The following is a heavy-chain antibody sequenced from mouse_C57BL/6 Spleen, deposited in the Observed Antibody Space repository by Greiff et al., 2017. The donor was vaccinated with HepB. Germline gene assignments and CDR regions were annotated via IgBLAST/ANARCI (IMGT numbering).Heavy chain of an antibody. CDR2: INPYNGDT. V-gene: IGHV1-20*01. J-gene: IGHJ2*01. CDR3: ARDGDYDGLYFDY. Sequence: VQLQQSGPELVKPGDSVKISCKASGYSFTGYFMNWVMQSHGKSLEWIGRINPYNGDTFYNQKFKGKATLTVDKSSSTAHMELRSLTSEDSAVYYCARDGDYDGLYFDYWGQGTTLTVSS. CDR1: GYSFTGYF. D-gene: IGHD2-4*01.